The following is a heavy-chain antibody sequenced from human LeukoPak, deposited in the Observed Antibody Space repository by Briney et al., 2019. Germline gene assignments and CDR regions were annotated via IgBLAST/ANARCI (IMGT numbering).Heavy chain of an antibody. CDR3: ARERTVAADY. V-gene: IGHV1-46*01. CDR2: INPSGGST. CDR1: GYTFTSYY. Sequence: ASVKVSCKASGYTFTSYYMHWVRQAPGQGLEWMGIINPSGGSTSYAQKFQGRVTMTTDTSTSTAYMELRSLRSDDTAVFYCARERTVAADYWGQGTLVTVSS. J-gene: IGHJ4*02. D-gene: IGHD6-19*01.